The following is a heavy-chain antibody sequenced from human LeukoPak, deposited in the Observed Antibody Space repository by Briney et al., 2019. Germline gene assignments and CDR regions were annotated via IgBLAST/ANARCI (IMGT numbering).Heavy chain of an antibody. Sequence: PGGSLRLSCAASGFTFSSYGMHWVRQAPGKGLEWVAVISYDGSNKYYADSVKGRFTISRDNSKNTLYLQMNSLRAEDTAVYYCAKDLDSGDYCIGPCYYYGMDVWGQGTTVTVSS. CDR1: GFTFSSYG. D-gene: IGHD4-17*01. CDR2: ISYDGSNK. CDR3: AKDLDSGDYCIGPCYYYGMDV. V-gene: IGHV3-30*18. J-gene: IGHJ6*02.